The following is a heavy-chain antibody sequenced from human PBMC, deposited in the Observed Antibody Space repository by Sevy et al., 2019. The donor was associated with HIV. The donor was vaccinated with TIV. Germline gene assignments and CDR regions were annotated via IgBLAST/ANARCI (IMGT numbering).Heavy chain of an antibody. D-gene: IGHD3-10*01. V-gene: IGHV3-33*01. CDR2: IWYDGSNK. CDR3: ARDLMEFGELLDLDY. CDR1: GFTFSSYG. Sequence: GGSLRLSCAASGFTFSSYGMHWVRQAPGKGLEWVAVIWYDGSNKYYADSVKGRFTISRDNSKNTLYLQMNSLRAEDTAVYYCARDLMEFGELLDLDYWGQGTLVTVSS. J-gene: IGHJ4*02.